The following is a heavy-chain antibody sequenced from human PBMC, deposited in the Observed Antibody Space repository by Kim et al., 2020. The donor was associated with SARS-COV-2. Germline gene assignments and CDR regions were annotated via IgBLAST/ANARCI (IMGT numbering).Heavy chain of an antibody. CDR2: IYHSGST. CDR1: GYSISSGYY. Sequence: SETLSLTCTVSGYSISSGYYWGWIRQPPGKGLEWIGSIYHSGSTYYNPSLKSRVTISVDTSKNQFSLKLSSVTAADTAVYYCASGSGGHDYWGQGTLVTV. J-gene: IGHJ4*02. CDR3: ASGSGGHDY. V-gene: IGHV4-38-2*02. D-gene: IGHD3-16*01.